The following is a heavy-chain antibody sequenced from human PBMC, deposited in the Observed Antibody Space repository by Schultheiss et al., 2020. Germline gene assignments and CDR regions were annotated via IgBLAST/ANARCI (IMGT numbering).Heavy chain of an antibody. CDR1: GGSVSSGSYY. D-gene: IGHD1-1*01. V-gene: IGHV4-61*01. CDR3: ARESFTRRRGANWNYIRY. J-gene: IGHJ4*02. CDR2: IYYSGST. Sequence: LETLSLTCTVSGGSVSSGSYYWSWIRQPPGKGLEWIGYIYYSGSTNYNPSLKSRVTISVDTSKNQFSLKLSSVTAADTAVYYCARESFTRRRGANWNYIRYWGQGTLVTVSS.